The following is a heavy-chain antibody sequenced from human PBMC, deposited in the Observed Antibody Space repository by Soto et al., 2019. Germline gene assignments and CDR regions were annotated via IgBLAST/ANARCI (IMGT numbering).Heavy chain of an antibody. CDR3: ARQRTSVVTQAYFDV. V-gene: IGHV4-39*01. D-gene: IGHD2-21*02. CDR2: IYYSGST. J-gene: IGHJ4*02. Sequence: PSETLSLTCTVTGDSISSRSYYWGWIRQPPGKGLEWVGSIYYSGSTYNNPSLRSRVSMSIDTSKDQFSLKLKSVTAADTALHFCARQRTSVVTQAYFDVWGRGSLVTVSS. CDR1: GDSISSRSYY.